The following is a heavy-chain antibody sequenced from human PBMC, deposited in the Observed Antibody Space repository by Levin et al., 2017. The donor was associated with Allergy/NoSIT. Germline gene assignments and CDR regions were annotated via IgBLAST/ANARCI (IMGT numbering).Heavy chain of an antibody. Sequence: GGSLRLSCAASGFTLSSYEMNWIRQAPGKGLEWISYISSSSSSMYYVDSVKGRFTISRDNAKNSLYLQMHSLRAEDTAVYFCARATSSWYPIDYWGQGTLVTVSS. V-gene: IGHV3-48*03. CDR3: ARATSSWYPIDY. D-gene: IGHD6-13*01. CDR2: ISSSSSSM. CDR1: GFTLSSYE. J-gene: IGHJ4*02.